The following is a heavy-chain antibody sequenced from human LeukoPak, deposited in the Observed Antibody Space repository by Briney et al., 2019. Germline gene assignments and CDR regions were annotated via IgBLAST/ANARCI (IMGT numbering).Heavy chain of an antibody. D-gene: IGHD4-17*01. Sequence: GGSLRLSCAASGFTFSSYSMNWVRQAPGKGLEWVSSISSSSSYIYYADSVRGRFTISRDNAKNSLYLQMNSLRAEDTAVYYCAYGDTERDFDYWGQGTLVTVPS. CDR3: AYGDTERDFDY. J-gene: IGHJ4*02. V-gene: IGHV3-21*01. CDR2: ISSSSSYI. CDR1: GFTFSSYS.